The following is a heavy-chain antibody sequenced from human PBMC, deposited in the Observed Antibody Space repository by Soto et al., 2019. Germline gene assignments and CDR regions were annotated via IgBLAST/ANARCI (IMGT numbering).Heavy chain of an antibody. V-gene: IGHV3-23*01. J-gene: IGHJ4*02. Sequence: ISWFRQAPGKGLEWVSGISGSGGATYYTDSVEGRFTISKDLSKNTVSLQMTGLRVDDTAVYYCARTRTAFYRYYFDSWGQGALVTVSS. CDR3: ARTRTAFYRYYFDS. CDR2: ISGSGGAT. D-gene: IGHD2-21*02.